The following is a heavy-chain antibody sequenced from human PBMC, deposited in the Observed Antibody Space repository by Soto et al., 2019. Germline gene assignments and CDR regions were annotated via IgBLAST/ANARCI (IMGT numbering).Heavy chain of an antibody. CDR2: INSDGSST. CDR3: ARAIYSYGYDNYYGMDV. J-gene: IGHJ6*02. V-gene: IGHV3-74*01. Sequence: PGGSLRLSCAASGFTFSSYWMHWVRQAPGKGLVWVSRINSDGSSTSYADSVKARFTISRDNAKNTLYLQMNSLRAEDTAVYYCARAIYSYGYDNYYGMDVWGQGTTVTVSS. D-gene: IGHD5-18*01. CDR1: GFTFSSYW.